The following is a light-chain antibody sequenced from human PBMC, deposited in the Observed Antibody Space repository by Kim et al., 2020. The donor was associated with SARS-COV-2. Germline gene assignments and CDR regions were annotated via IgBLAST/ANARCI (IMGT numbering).Light chain of an antibody. Sequence: PVQAVILSCTGTSRGVGRYNSFSWYQQHPGKAPKFRIHEVTKRPSGVPARFSGSKSGNTASLTVSGLQPDDEADYYCCSFAGSAYVFGTGTKVTVL. CDR2: EVT. V-gene: IGLV2-11*03. CDR1: SRGVGRYNS. J-gene: IGLJ1*01. CDR3: CSFAGSAYV.